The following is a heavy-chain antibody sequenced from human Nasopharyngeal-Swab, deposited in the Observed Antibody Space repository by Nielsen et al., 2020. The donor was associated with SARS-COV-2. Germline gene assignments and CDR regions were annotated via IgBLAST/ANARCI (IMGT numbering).Heavy chain of an antibody. Sequence: VRQMPGKGLEWVAVIWYDGSNKYYADSVKGRFTISRGNSKNTLYLQMNSLRAEDTAVYYCARDLSYYDSVGAFDIWGQGTMVTVSS. V-gene: IGHV3-33*01. CDR2: IWYDGSNK. J-gene: IGHJ3*02. CDR3: ARDLSYYDSVGAFDI. D-gene: IGHD3-22*01.